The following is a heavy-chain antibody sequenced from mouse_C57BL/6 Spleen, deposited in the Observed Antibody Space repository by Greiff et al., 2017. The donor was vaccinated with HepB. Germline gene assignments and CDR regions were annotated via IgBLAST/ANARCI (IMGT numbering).Heavy chain of an antibody. Sequence: VQLKESGGGLVQPKGSLKLSCAASGFTFNTYAMHWVRQAPGKGLEWVARIRSKSSNYETYYADSVKDRFTISRDDSQSMLYLQMNNLKTEDTAMYYCVRAPPYYHVPGLFDYWGQGTTLTVSS. CDR3: VRAPPYYHVPGLFDY. CDR2: IRSKSSNYET. V-gene: IGHV10-3*01. CDR1: GFTFNTYA. D-gene: IGHD1-1*01. J-gene: IGHJ2*01.